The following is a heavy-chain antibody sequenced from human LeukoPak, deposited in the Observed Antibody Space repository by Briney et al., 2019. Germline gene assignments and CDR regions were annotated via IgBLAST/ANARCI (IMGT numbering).Heavy chain of an antibody. V-gene: IGHV3-33*01. CDR3: ARERITMVRGVMNYYFDY. J-gene: IGHJ4*02. CDR1: GFTFSSYG. D-gene: IGHD3-10*01. Sequence: GGSLRLSCAASGFTFSSYGMHWVRQAPGKGLEWVAVIWYDGSNKYYADSVKGRFISRDNSKNTLYLQMNSLRAEDTAVYYCARERITMVRGVMNYYFDYWGQGTLVTVSS. CDR2: IWYDGSNK.